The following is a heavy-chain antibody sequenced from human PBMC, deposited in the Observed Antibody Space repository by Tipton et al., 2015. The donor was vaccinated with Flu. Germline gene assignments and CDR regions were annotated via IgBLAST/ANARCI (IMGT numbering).Heavy chain of an antibody. CDR2: IYSSGIT. J-gene: IGHJ4*03. V-gene: IGHV4-4*07. Sequence: TLSLTCTVSGGSLSSFYWTWIRQPAGKGLEWIGRIYSSGITKYNPSLKSRVTMSVDTSKNQFSLSLSSVTAADTAVYYCARGSGSGTFVIFDYWGQGTTVIVSS. CDR3: ARGSGSGTFVIFDY. D-gene: IGHD3-10*01. CDR1: GGSLSSFY.